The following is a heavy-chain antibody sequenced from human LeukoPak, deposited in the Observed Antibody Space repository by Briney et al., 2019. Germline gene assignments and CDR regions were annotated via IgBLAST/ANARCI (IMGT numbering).Heavy chain of an antibody. V-gene: IGHV1-18*01. CDR2: ISAYNGNT. Sequence: ASVKVSCKASGYTFTSYGISWVRQAPGQGLEWMGWISAYNGNTNYAQKLQGRVTMTTDTSTSTAYMELRSLRSDDTAMYYCASPTGHYGAAAVWGQGTLVTVSS. D-gene: IGHD6-13*01. CDR1: GYTFTSYG. CDR3: ASPTGHYGAAAV. J-gene: IGHJ4*02.